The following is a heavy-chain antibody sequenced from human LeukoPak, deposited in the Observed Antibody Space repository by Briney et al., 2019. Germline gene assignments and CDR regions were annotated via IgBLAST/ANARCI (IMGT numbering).Heavy chain of an antibody. D-gene: IGHD6-6*01. Sequence: GGSLRLSCAASGFTFSSYTMNWVRQAPGKGLEWVSSIHESGGYIYYADSVKGRFTISRDNAEKSLFLQMDSLRAEDTAVYYCASSSDAFDIWGQGTMVTVSS. V-gene: IGHV3-21*01. CDR1: GFTFSSYT. CDR2: IHESGGYI. CDR3: ASSSDAFDI. J-gene: IGHJ3*02.